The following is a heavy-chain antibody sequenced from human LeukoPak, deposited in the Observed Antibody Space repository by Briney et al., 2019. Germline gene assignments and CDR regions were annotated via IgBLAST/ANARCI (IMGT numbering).Heavy chain of an antibody. Sequence: PSETLSLTCTVSGGSISTFYWSWIRQRPGKGLEWIGYVHYSGTTSYNPSLKSRVTISVDMSKSQFSLTLSSVTAAETALYYCARHGPLYDIWSAQFYFDYWGQGTLVAVS. J-gene: IGHJ4*02. V-gene: IGHV4-59*08. CDR1: GGSISTFY. D-gene: IGHD3-3*01. CDR2: VHYSGTT. CDR3: ARHGPLYDIWSAQFYFDY.